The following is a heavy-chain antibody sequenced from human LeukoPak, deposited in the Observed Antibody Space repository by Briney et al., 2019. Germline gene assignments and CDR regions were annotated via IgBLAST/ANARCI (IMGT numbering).Heavy chain of an antibody. D-gene: IGHD2-15*01. CDR3: ARGGRIVAEGSYYYYMDV. CDR1: GGSFSGYY. J-gene: IGHJ6*03. V-gene: IGHV4-34*01. CDR2: INHSGST. Sequence: PETLSLTCAVYGGSFSGYYWSWIRQPPGKGLEWIGEINHSGSTYYNPSLKSRVTISVDTSKNQFSLKLSSVTAADTAVYYCARGGRIVAEGSYYYYMDVWGKGTTVTVSS.